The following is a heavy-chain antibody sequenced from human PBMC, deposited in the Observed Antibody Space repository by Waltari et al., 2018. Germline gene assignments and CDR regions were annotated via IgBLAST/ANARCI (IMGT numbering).Heavy chain of an antibody. Sequence: QVQLVQSGAEVKKPGSSVKVSCKASGGTFSSYAISWVRQAPGQGLEWMGGIIPIFGTANYAQKFQGRVTITTDESTSTAYMELSSLRAEDTAVYYCAREAPRDYYGSGSYYNGMDVWGQGTTVTVSS. CDR1: GGTFSSYA. V-gene: IGHV1-69*05. D-gene: IGHD3-10*01. J-gene: IGHJ6*01. CDR3: AREAPRDYYGSGSYYNGMDV. CDR2: IIPIFGTA.